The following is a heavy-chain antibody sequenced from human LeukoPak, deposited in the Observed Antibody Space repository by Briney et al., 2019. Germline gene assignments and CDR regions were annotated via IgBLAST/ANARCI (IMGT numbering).Heavy chain of an antibody. J-gene: IGHJ6*03. D-gene: IGHD6-19*01. CDR1: GFTFSNAW. CDR2: IKSKTDGGTT. Sequence: GGSLRLSCAAPGFTFSNAWMSWVRQAPGKGLEWVGRIKSKTDGGTTDYAAPVKGRFTISRDDSKNTLYLQMNSLKTEDTAVYYCQQWLVRGYYYYYYMDVWGKGTTVTVSS. V-gene: IGHV3-15*01. CDR3: QQWLVRGYYYYYYMDV.